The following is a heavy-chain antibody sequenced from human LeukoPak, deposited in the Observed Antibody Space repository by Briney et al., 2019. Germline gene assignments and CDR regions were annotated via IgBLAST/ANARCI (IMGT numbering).Heavy chain of an antibody. Sequence: PSESLSLTCTVSGGSVSSGSYYWSWIRQPPGKGLEWIGYIYYSGSTDYSPSLKSRVTISVDTSKNQFSLKLSSVTAADTAVYYCARIPFGRDAYKRSDSWGQGTLVTVPS. CDR2: IYYSGST. CDR1: GGSVSSGSYY. CDR3: ARIPFGRDAYKRSDS. D-gene: IGHD5-24*01. J-gene: IGHJ4*02. V-gene: IGHV4-61*01.